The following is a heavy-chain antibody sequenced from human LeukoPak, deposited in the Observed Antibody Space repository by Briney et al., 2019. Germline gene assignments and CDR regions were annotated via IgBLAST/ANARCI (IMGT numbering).Heavy chain of an antibody. CDR2: INPSGGST. D-gene: IGHD3-22*01. CDR3: ARDLYYYDSSGYLDY. V-gene: IGHV1-46*01. J-gene: IGHJ4*02. CDR1: GYTFTNYY. Sequence: ASVKVSCKASGYTFTNYYIHWVRQAPGQGLEWMGIINPSGGSTTYAQKFQGRVTMTRDTSTSTVYMELSSLRSEDTAVYYCARDLYYYDSSGYLDYWGQGTLVTVSS.